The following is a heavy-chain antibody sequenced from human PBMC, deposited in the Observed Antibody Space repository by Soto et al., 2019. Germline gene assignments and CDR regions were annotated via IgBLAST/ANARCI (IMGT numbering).Heavy chain of an antibody. CDR1: GFTFSSYW. CDR2: INSDGSST. CDR3: ARGVAVVVPAALTWFDP. V-gene: IGHV3-74*01. Sequence: EVQLVESGGGLVQPGGSLRLSCAASGFTFSSYWMHWVRQAPGKGLVWVSRINSDGSSTSYADSVKGRFTISRDNAKNTLYLQMNSLRAEDTAVYYCARGVAVVVPAALTWFDPWGQGTLVTVSS. D-gene: IGHD2-2*01. J-gene: IGHJ5*02.